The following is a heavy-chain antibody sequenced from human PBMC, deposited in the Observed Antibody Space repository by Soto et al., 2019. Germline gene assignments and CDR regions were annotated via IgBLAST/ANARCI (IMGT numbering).Heavy chain of an antibody. Sequence: ASVKVSCKASGYTFTSYGISWVRQAPGQGLEWVGWISAYNGNTNYAQKLQGRVTMTTDTSTSTAYMELRSLRSDDTAVYYCARARATIAAAAIFDCWGQGTLVTVSS. CDR2: ISAYNGNT. CDR1: GYTFTSYG. D-gene: IGHD6-13*01. V-gene: IGHV1-18*01. CDR3: ARARATIAAAAIFDC. J-gene: IGHJ4*02.